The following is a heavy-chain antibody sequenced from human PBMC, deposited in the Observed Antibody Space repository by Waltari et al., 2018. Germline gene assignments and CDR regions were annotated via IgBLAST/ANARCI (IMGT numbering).Heavy chain of an antibody. J-gene: IGHJ4*02. V-gene: IGHV5-51*01. CDR1: GYSFTSYW. CDR2: NDPSGTDT. Sequence: EVQLVQSGAEVKKPGESLKISCKGSGYSFTSYWIGWVRQMPGKGLEWRGINDPSGTDTRYSPAVQGQVTSSADKSISTAYLQWSSLKASDTAMYYCARRGAGYYCCDYWGQGTLVTVSS. D-gene: IGHD1-26*01. CDR3: ARRGAGYYCCDY.